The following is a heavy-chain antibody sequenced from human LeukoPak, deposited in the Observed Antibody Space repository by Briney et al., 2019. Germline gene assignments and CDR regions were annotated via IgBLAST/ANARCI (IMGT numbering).Heavy chain of an antibody. D-gene: IGHD3-10*01. CDR2: IYYSGST. CDR1: GGSISSSSYY. J-gene: IGHJ3*02. Sequence: PSETLSLTCTVSGGSISSSSYYWGWIRQPPGKGLEWIGSIYYSGSTYYNPSLKSRVTISVDTSKNQFSLKLSSVTAADTAVYYCARRKRNYLGAFDIWGQGTMVTVSS. CDR3: ARRKRNYLGAFDI. V-gene: IGHV4-39*01.